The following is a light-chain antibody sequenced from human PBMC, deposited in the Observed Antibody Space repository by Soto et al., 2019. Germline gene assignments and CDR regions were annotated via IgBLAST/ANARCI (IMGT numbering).Light chain of an antibody. CDR3: SSYTSSSTLYVV. CDR1: SSYVGGYNY. V-gene: IGLV2-14*01. Sequence: QSALTQPASVSRSPGQSITISCTGTSSYVGGYNYVSWYQQHPGKAPKLMIYDVSNRPSGVSNRFSGSKSGNTASLTISGLQAEDEADYYCSSYTSSSTLYVVFGGGTKLTVL. CDR2: DVS. J-gene: IGLJ2*01.